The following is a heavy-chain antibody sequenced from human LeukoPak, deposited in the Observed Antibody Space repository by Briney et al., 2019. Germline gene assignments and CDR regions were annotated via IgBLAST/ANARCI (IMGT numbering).Heavy chain of an antibody. J-gene: IGHJ4*02. CDR3: ARGESRDY. CDR2: ISSSSSYI. V-gene: IGHV3-21*01. Sequence: GGSLRLSCAASGFTFSSYTMNWVRQAPGEGLEWVSFISSSSSYIYYADSVKGRFTISRDNAKNSLYLQMNSLRAEDTAVYYCARGESRDYWGQGALVTVSS. D-gene: IGHD2-2*01. CDR1: GFTFSSYT.